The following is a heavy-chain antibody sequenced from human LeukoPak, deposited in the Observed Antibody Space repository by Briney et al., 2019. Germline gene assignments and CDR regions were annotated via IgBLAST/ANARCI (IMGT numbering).Heavy chain of an antibody. J-gene: IGHJ4*02. CDR1: GFTFSSYG. CDR2: IRYDGSNK. Sequence: GGSLRLSCAASGFTFSSYGMHWVRQAPGKGLEWVAFIRYDGSNKYYADSVKGRFTISRDNSKNTLFLQMNSLRPDDTAVYYCATTLGSGWKFDYWGQGTLVTVSS. V-gene: IGHV3-30*02. D-gene: IGHD6-19*01. CDR3: ATTLGSGWKFDY.